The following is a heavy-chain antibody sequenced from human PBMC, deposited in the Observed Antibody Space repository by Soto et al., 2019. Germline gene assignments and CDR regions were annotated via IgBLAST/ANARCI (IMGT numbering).Heavy chain of an antibody. CDR3: AKDLRYYYDSSGGCGMDV. CDR1: GFTFSSYG. V-gene: IGHV3-30*18. Sequence: PGGSLRLSCAASGFTFSSYGMHWVRQAPGKGLEWVAVISYDGSNKYYADSVKGRFTISRDNSKNTLYLQMNSLRAEDTAVYYCAKDLRYYYDSSGGCGMDVWGQGTTVTVSS. J-gene: IGHJ6*02. D-gene: IGHD3-22*01. CDR2: ISYDGSNK.